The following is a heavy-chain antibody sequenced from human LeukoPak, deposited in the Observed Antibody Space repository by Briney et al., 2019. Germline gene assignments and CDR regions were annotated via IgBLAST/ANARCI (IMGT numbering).Heavy chain of an antibody. CDR1: GGSISSYY. CDR2: IYHSGST. V-gene: IGHV4-59*12. Sequence: SETLSLTCTVSGGSISSYYWSWIRQPPGKGLEWIGYIYHSGSTYYNPSLKSRVTISVDRSKNQFSLKLSSVTAADTAVYYCARTWRWEDGMDVWGQGTTVTVSS. D-gene: IGHD1-26*01. J-gene: IGHJ6*02. CDR3: ARTWRWEDGMDV.